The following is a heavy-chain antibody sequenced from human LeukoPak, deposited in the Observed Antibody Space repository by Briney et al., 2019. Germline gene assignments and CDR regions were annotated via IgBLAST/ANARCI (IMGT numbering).Heavy chain of an antibody. D-gene: IGHD3-22*01. CDR3: ARVGSGEYYYDSSGYTSFDY. CDR2: ISPSGSLK. J-gene: IGHJ4*02. CDR1: EFTFSSYS. V-gene: IGHV3-48*01. Sequence: GGSLRLSCAGSEFTFSSYSMNWVRQAPGKGLEWIAFISPSGSLKFYADSVKGRFTISRDNARNSLYLQMNSLRAEDTAVYYCARVGSGEYYYDSSGYTSFDYWGQGTLVTVSS.